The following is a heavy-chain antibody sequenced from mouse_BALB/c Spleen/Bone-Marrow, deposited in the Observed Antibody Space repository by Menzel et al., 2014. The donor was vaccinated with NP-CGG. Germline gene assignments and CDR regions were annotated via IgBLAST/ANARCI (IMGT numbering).Heavy chain of an antibody. CDR2: FRNQANGYTT. Sequence: DVMLVESGGGLVQPGGSLRLSCATSGFTFTDYYMNWVRQPPGRHFSGLVLFRNQANGYTTEYSTSVKGRFTISRDNSQSILYLQMNTLRGEDSATYYCARDKGSVFFDYWGQGTTLTVSS. V-gene: IGHV7-3*02. CDR1: GFTFTDYY. J-gene: IGHJ2*01. D-gene: IGHD1-3*01. CDR3: ARDKGSVFFDY.